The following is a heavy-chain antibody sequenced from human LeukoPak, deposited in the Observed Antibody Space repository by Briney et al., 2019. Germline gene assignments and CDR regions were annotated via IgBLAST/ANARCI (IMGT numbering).Heavy chain of an antibody. Sequence: GASVKVSCKASGGTFSSYAISWVRQAPGQGPEWMGGIIPIFGTANYAQKFQGRVTITADESTSTAYMELSSLRSEDTAVYYCARLWLGEFHFDYWGQGTLVTVSS. V-gene: IGHV1-69*01. CDR3: ARLWLGEFHFDY. J-gene: IGHJ4*02. CDR2: IIPIFGTA. D-gene: IGHD3-10*01. CDR1: GGTFSSYA.